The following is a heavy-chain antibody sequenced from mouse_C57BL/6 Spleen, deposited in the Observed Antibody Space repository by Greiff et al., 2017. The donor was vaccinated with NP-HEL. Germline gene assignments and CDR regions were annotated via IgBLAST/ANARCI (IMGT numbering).Heavy chain of an antibody. V-gene: IGHV1-19*01. CDR1: GYTFTDYY. CDR2: INPYNGGT. J-gene: IGHJ4*01. CDR3: ARRGGDYAMDY. Sequence: EVQLQQSGPVLVKPGASVKMSCKASGYTFTDYYMNWVKQSHGKSLEWIGVINPYNGGTSYNQKFKGKATLTVGKSSSTAYMELNSLTSEDSAVYYCARRGGDYAMDYWGQGTSVTVSS.